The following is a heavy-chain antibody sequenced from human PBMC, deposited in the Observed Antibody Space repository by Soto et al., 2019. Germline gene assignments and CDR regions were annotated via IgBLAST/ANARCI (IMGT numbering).Heavy chain of an antibody. D-gene: IGHD3-3*01. CDR3: ASNGVAIFGVVNWFDP. Sequence: SVKVSCKASGGTFSSYAISWVRQAPGQGLEWMGGIIPIFGTANYAQKFQGRVTITADESTSTAYMELSSLRSEDTAVYYCASNGVAIFGVVNWFDPWGQGTLVTAPQ. J-gene: IGHJ5*02. CDR2: IIPIFGTA. V-gene: IGHV1-69*13. CDR1: GGTFSSYA.